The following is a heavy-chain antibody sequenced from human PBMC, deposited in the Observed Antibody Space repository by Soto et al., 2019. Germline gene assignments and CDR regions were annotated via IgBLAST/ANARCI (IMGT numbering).Heavy chain of an antibody. Sequence: ASVKVSCKASGYTFTGYYMHWVRQAPGQGLEWMGWINPNSGGTNYAQKFQGRVTMTRDTSISTAYMELSRLRSDDTAVYYCARETRVAARPFDPWGQGTLVTVSS. CDR1: GYTFTGYY. V-gene: IGHV1-2*02. CDR3: ARETRVAARPFDP. CDR2: INPNSGGT. D-gene: IGHD6-6*01. J-gene: IGHJ5*02.